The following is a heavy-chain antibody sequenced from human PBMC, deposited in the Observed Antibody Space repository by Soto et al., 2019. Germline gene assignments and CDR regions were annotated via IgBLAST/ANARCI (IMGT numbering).Heavy chain of an antibody. D-gene: IGHD6-13*01. CDR3: THPWSSSNWCSFDY. CDR1: GFSLSTSGVG. CDR2: ISWEDDK. J-gene: IGHJ4*02. V-gene: IGHV2-5*02. Sequence: QITLKESGPTLVKPTQTLTLTCTFSGFSLSTSGVGVGWIRQPPGKALEWLGIISWEDDKRYSPSLKSRLTNXQXTXXNQVVLTVPNIDPVYTATYYRTHPWSSSNWCSFDYGGQGTLVTVSS.